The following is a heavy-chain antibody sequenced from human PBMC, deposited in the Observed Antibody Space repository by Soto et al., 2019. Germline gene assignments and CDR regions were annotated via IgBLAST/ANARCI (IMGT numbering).Heavy chain of an antibody. D-gene: IGHD3-3*02. J-gene: IGHJ4*02. V-gene: IGHV1-46*01. Sequence: QVHLVQSGTEVKKPGASVKVSCKASGYTFLDFYIHWVRQAPGQGLEWMGFINPSGGGTTYAQQFQGRLNMTRYTSTSTVYMELISLRSEDTAIYYCARDKPFSAGYWGQGTLVT. CDR2: INPSGGGT. CDR3: ARDKPFSAGY. CDR1: GYTFLDFY.